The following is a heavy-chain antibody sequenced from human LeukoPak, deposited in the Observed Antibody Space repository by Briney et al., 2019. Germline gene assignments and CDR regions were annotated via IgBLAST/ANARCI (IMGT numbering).Heavy chain of an antibody. Sequence: GASVKVSCKASGYTFTSYYMHWVRQAPGQGLEWMGIINPSGGSTSYAQKFQGRVTMTRDTSTSTVYMELSSLRSEDTAVYYCARASSSWYGGYYYYMDVWGKGTTVTVSS. CDR3: ARASSSWYGGYYYYMDV. V-gene: IGHV1-46*01. D-gene: IGHD6-13*01. J-gene: IGHJ6*03. CDR1: GYTFTSYY. CDR2: INPSGGST.